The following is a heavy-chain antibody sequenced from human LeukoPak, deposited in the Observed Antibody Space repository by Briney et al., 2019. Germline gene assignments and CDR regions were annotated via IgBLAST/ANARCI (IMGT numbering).Heavy chain of an antibody. CDR2: INHSGST. V-gene: IGHV4-34*01. CDR3: ARTYYDYVWGSYRPWYFDY. D-gene: IGHD3-16*02. CDR1: GGSFSGYY. Sequence: PSETLSLTCAVYGGSFSGYYWSWIRQPPGKGLEWIGEINHSGSTNYNPSLKSRVTISVDTSKNQFSLKLSSVTAADTAVYYCARTYYDYVWGSYRPWYFDYWGQGTLVTVSS. J-gene: IGHJ4*02.